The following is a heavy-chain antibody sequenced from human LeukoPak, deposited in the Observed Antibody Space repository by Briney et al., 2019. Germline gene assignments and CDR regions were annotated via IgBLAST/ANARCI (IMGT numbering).Heavy chain of an antibody. D-gene: IGHD4-17*01. CDR1: GYTFTSYG. CDR2: ISAYNGNT. J-gene: IGHJ5*02. V-gene: IGHV1-18*01. CDR3: ARVTIYGDYLENWFDP. Sequence: ASVKVSCKASGYTFTSYGISWVRQAPGQGLEWMGWISAYNGNTNYAQKLQGRVTMTRDTSISTAYMELSSLRSDDTAVYYCARVTIYGDYLENWFDPWGQGTLVIVSS.